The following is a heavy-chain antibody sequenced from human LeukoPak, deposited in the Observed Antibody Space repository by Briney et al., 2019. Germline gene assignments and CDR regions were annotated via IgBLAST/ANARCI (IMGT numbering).Heavy chain of an antibody. CDR1: GFTFSSYG. Sequence: GGSLRLSCAASGFTFSSYGMHWVRQAPGKGLEWVAVIWYDGSNKYYADSVKGRFTISRDNSKNTLYLQMNSLRAEDTAAYYCARDNRITIFGVVTAGMDVWGQGTTVTVSS. V-gene: IGHV3-33*01. CDR2: IWYDGSNK. J-gene: IGHJ6*02. CDR3: ARDNRITIFGVVTAGMDV. D-gene: IGHD3-3*01.